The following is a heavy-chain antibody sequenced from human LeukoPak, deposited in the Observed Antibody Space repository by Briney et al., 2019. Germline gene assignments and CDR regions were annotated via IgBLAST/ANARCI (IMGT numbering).Heavy chain of an antibody. CDR2: IRYDGSNK. CDR1: GFTFSSYG. D-gene: IGHD3-3*01. J-gene: IGHJ6*03. CDR3: AKDGYDFWSGYSHMDV. Sequence: GGSLRLSCAASGFTFSSYGMHWVRQAPGKGLEWVAFIRYDGSNKYYADSVKGRFTISRDNSKNTLYLQMNSLRAEDTAVYYCAKDGYDFWSGYSHMDVWGKGTTVTVSS. V-gene: IGHV3-30*02.